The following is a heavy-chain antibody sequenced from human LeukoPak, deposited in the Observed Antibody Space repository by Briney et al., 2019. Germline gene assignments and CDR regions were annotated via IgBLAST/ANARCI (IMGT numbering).Heavy chain of an antibody. CDR1: GFTFSSYA. D-gene: IGHD1-14*01. Sequence: PGRSLRLSCAASGFTFSSYAMHWVRQAPGKGLEWVAVISSDGSNKYYADSVKGRFTISRDNAKNSLDLQMNSLRAEDTAVYYCARANPHGTYYMDVWGKGTTVTVSS. CDR3: ARANPHGTYYMDV. V-gene: IGHV3-30*04. CDR2: ISSDGSNK. J-gene: IGHJ6*03.